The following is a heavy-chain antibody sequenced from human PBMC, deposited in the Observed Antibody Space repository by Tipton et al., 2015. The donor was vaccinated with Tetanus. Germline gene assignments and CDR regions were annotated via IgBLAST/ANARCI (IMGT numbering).Heavy chain of an antibody. D-gene: IGHD3-3*01. CDR3: ARDETYYDFWSGYSSGYYGMDV. CDR2: ISSSGSTI. CDR1: GFTFSDYY. V-gene: IGHV3-11*04. Sequence: SLRLSCAASGFTFSDYYMSWIRQAPGKGLEWVSYISSSGSTIYYADSVKGRFTISRDNSKNTLYLQMNSLRAEDTAVYYCARDETYYDFWSGYSSGYYGMDVWGQGTTVTVSS. J-gene: IGHJ6*02.